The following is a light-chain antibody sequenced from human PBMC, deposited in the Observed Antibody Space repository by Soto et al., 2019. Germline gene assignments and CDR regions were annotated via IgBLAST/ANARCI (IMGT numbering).Light chain of an antibody. V-gene: IGLV2-14*01. Sequence: QSVLTQPASVSGSPGQSITISCTGTSSDVGGYNYVSWYQQPPGKAPKLMIYEVSGRPSGVSSRFSGSKSGNTASLTISGLQAEDKADYYCSSYTSRYTYVFGTGTKLTVL. CDR2: EVS. CDR1: SSDVGGYNY. CDR3: SSYTSRYTYV. J-gene: IGLJ1*01.